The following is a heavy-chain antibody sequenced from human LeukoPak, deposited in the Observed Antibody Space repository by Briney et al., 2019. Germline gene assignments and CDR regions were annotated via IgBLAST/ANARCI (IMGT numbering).Heavy chain of an antibody. V-gene: IGHV3-53*01. CDR2: IYSGGST. Sequence: GGSLRLSCAASGFTVSSNYMSWVRQAPGKGLEWVSVIYSGGSTYYADSVKGRFTISRDNSKNTLYLQMNSLRAEDTAVYYCAKDRDSSSSWFDPWGQGTLVTVSS. J-gene: IGHJ5*02. CDR3: AKDRDSSSSWFDP. D-gene: IGHD6-6*01. CDR1: GFTVSSNY.